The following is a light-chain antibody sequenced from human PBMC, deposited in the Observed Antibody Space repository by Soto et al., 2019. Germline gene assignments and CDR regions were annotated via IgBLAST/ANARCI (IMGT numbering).Light chain of an antibody. V-gene: IGKV3-11*01. Sequence: EIFLTQSPATLSLSPGQRAVLSCRASQTVYSYLAWYQHKPGQAPRLLIYDASKRATDIPPRVSGSGYGTDFTLTISSLEPDDFAVYYCQQRANWPPLPFGGGTKVEI. CDR1: QTVYSY. J-gene: IGKJ4*01. CDR2: DAS. CDR3: QQRANWPPLP.